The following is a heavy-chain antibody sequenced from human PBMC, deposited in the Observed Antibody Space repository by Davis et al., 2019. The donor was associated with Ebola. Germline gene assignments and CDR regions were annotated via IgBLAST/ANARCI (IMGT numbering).Heavy chain of an antibody. V-gene: IGHV3-30*18. D-gene: IGHD5-12*01. CDR2: ISYDGSQR. CDR3: AKEGERYSAYASYYYFGADV. CDR1: GFSFSTFG. J-gene: IGHJ6*02. Sequence: PGGSLRLSCVVSGFSFSTFGMHWVRQAPGKGLDWVAVISYDGSQRYHADSVQGRFTISRDNSKNTLYLQMNSLRAEDTAVYYCAKEGERYSAYASYYYFGADVWGQGTTVIVSS.